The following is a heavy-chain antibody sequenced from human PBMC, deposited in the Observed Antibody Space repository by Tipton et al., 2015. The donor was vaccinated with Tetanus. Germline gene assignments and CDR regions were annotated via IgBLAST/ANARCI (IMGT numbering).Heavy chain of an antibody. CDR2: IFPVYGTA. CDR1: GGAFRTYA. D-gene: IGHD2-15*01. CDR3: VRPDRYCSGGSCCLALDY. Sequence: QSGAEVKRPGSSVRVSCKTSGGAFRTYAISWVRQAPGQGLEWMGGIFPVYGTANYAPQFQGRVTITADEPTGTAYMELNRLTSENTAVYYCVRPDRYCSGGSCCLALDYWGQGALISVSS. V-gene: IGHV1-69*01. J-gene: IGHJ4*02.